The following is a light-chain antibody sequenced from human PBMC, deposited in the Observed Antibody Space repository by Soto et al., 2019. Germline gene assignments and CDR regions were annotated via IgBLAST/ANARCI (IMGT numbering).Light chain of an antibody. CDR1: QTVSTY. CDR2: SAS. J-gene: IGKJ4*01. V-gene: IGKV3-11*01. Sequence: EIVLTQSTAILSLSPGERATLSCRTNQTVSTYLAWYQHKTGQAPRLLIYSASKRATGIPARFSGSGSGTDFTLTISSLEPEDFAFYYCQQRDSWPRTFGGGTKVDIK. CDR3: QQRDSWPRT.